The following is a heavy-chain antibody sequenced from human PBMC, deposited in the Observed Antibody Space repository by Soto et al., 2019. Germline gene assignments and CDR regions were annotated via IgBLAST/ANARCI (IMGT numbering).Heavy chain of an antibody. D-gene: IGHD6-13*01. J-gene: IGHJ5*02. CDR3: ARDRGVIAAAGQRRNYNWCDP. Sequence: AAVKVSSKACGCTFTSYAMHWVRLAPGQRLEWIGWINAVNGNTKYSQKLQGRVTITRDTSPSTAYMELSSLRSEDTAVYYCARDRGVIAAAGQRRNYNWCDPWGKGTLVTV. CDR1: GCTFTSYA. V-gene: IGHV1-3*01. CDR2: INAVNGNT.